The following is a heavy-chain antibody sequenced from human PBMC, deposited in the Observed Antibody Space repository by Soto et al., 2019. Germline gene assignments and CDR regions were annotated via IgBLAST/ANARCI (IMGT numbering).Heavy chain of an antibody. J-gene: IGHJ5*02. Sequence: ASVKVSCKASGYTFTSYAMHWVRQAPGQRLEWMGWINAGNGNTKYSQKFQGRVTITRDTSASTAYMELRSLRSEDTAVYYCARHYRIFRVEVGWFDPWGPGTLVIVSA. D-gene: IGHD3-3*01. CDR1: GYTFTSYA. CDR3: ARHYRIFRVEVGWFDP. CDR2: INAGNGNT. V-gene: IGHV1-3*01.